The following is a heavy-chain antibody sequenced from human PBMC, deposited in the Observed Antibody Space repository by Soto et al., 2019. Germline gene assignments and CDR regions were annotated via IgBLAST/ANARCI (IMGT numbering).Heavy chain of an antibody. CDR3: ARVSHYYDSTDAFDI. J-gene: IGHJ3*02. V-gene: IGHV1-2*04. CDR2: INPNSGGT. Sequence: QVQLVQSGAEVKKPGASVKVSCKASGYTFTGYYMHWVRQAPGQGLEWMGWINPNSGGTNYAQKFQGWVTMTRDTSIGTAYMELSRLRSDDTAVYYCARVSHYYDSTDAFDIWGQGTMVTVSS. D-gene: IGHD3-22*01. CDR1: GYTFTGYY.